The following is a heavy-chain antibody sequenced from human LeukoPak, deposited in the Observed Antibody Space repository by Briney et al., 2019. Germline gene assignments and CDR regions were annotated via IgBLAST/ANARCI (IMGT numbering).Heavy chain of an antibody. CDR1: GFTFSSYA. Sequence: GGSLRLSCAASGFTFSSYAMSWVRQAPGKGLEWVSAISGSGGSTYYADSVKGRFTISRDNAKNSLYLQMNSLRAEDTAVYYCARDHAYGFFDYWGQGTLVTVSS. J-gene: IGHJ4*02. D-gene: IGHD3-10*01. CDR2: ISGSGGST. V-gene: IGHV3-23*01. CDR3: ARDHAYGFFDY.